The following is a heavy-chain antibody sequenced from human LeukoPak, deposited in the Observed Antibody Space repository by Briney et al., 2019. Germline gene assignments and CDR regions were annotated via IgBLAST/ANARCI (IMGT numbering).Heavy chain of an antibody. CDR1: GFTFDDYG. CDR3: ARSGGSYTFDY. D-gene: IGHD1-26*01. V-gene: IGHV3-20*04. CDR2: INWNGGST. Sequence: GGSLRLSCAASGFTFDDYGMGWVRQAPGKGLEWVSGINWNGGSTGYADSVKGRFTISRDNAKNSLYLQMNSLRAEDTALYCCARSGGSYTFDYWGQGTLVTVSS. J-gene: IGHJ4*02.